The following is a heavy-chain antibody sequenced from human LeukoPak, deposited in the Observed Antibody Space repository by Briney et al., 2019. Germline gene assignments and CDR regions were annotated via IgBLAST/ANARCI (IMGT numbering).Heavy chain of an antibody. CDR1: GFTFGDYA. CDR2: IRWNSGRV. Sequence: PGGSLRLSCAGSGFTFGDYAMHWVRQPPGKGLEWVSSIRWNSGRVDYADSVKGRFTISRDNAKNSLYLQMNSLRAEDTALYYCAKDMLAVAGPGAFDYWGRGTLVTVSS. CDR3: AKDMLAVAGPGAFDY. D-gene: IGHD6-19*01. J-gene: IGHJ4*02. V-gene: IGHV3-9*01.